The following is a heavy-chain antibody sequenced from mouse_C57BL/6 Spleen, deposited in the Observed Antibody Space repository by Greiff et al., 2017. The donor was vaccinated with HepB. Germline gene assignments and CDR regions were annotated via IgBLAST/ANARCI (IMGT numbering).Heavy chain of an antibody. CDR3: ARSGSNWSFAY. D-gene: IGHD4-1*01. V-gene: IGHV1-63*01. J-gene: IGHJ3*01. CDR1: GYTFTNYW. CDR2: IYPGGGYT. Sequence: VQLQQSGAELVRPGTSVKMSCKASGYTFTNYWIGWAKQRPGHGLEWIGDIYPGGGYTNYNEKFKGKATLTADKSSSTSYMQFSSLTSDDSAIYYCARSGSNWSFAYWGQGTLVTVSA.